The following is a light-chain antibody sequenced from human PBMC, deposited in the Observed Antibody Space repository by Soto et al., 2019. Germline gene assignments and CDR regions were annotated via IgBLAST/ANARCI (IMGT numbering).Light chain of an antibody. CDR2: RTN. V-gene: IGLV8-61*01. CDR3: VLYMGSVPV. J-gene: IGLJ2*01. CDR1: SGSVSTNYY. Sequence: QTVVTQEPSFSVSPGGTVTLTCGLSSGSVSTNYYPSWYQQTPGQAPRTLIYRTNTRSSGVPDRFSGSIIGNKAALTITGAQADDESDYYCVLYMGSVPVFGGGTKLTVL.